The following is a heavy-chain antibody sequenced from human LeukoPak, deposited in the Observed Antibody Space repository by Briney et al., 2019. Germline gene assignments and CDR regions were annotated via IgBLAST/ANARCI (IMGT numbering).Heavy chain of an antibody. Sequence: SGGSLRLSCAAAGFTFSRNAMGWVGQAPGKGRGWVSAISGSGGSTYYAASVKGRFTISRDNSKNTLYLQMNSLRAEDTAVYYCANYRTWRGQGTLVTVSS. D-gene: IGHD3-16*02. V-gene: IGHV3-23*01. CDR2: ISGSGGST. J-gene: IGHJ4*02. CDR1: GFTFSRNA. CDR3: ANYRTW.